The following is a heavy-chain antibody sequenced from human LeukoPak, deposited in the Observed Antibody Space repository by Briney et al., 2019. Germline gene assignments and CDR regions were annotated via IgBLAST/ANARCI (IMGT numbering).Heavy chain of an antibody. J-gene: IGHJ4*02. CDR3: ARQSDGGNWIDY. CDR1: GGSISSGGYY. Sequence: KASETLSLTCTVSGGSISSGGYYWSWIRQHPGKGLEWIGYIYYSGSTYYNPSLKSRVTISVDTPKNQFSLKLSSVTAADTAVYYCARQSDGGNWIDYWGQGTLVTVSS. V-gene: IGHV4-31*03. CDR2: IYYSGST. D-gene: IGHD4-23*01.